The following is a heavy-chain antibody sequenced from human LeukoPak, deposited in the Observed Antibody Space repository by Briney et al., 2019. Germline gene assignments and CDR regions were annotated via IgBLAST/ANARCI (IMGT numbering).Heavy chain of an antibody. Sequence: GGSLRLSCAASGFTLNKSWMSWVRQAPGKGPEWVANIKEDGTQKYYVDSVRGRFTISRDNAENSLYLQMNSLRDEDTAVYYCAKTGERDYWGRGTLVTVSS. V-gene: IGHV3-7*01. J-gene: IGHJ4*02. CDR3: AKTGERDY. CDR2: IKEDGTQK. CDR1: GFTLNKSW. D-gene: IGHD7-27*01.